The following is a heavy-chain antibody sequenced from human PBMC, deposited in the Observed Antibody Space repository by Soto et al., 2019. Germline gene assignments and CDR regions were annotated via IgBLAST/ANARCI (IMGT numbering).Heavy chain of an antibody. V-gene: IGHV4-61*01. D-gene: IGHD2-21*02. Sequence: SETLSLTCTVSGGSVTSGNYYWSWIRQPPGKGLEWIGHIYYSGSTNYNPSLKSRVTISVDASKNQFSLKLSSVTAADTAIYYCARGPVVTPFVDYWGQGTLFTVSS. CDR1: GGSVTSGNYY. CDR3: ARGPVVTPFVDY. CDR2: IYYSGST. J-gene: IGHJ4*02.